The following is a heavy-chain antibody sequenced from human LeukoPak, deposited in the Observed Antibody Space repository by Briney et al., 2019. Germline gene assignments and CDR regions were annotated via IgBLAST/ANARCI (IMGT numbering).Heavy chain of an antibody. J-gene: IGHJ3*02. Sequence: ASVKVSCKASGYTFTGYYMHWVRQAPGQGLEWMGWINPNSGGTNYAQKFQGWVTMTRDTSISTAYMELSRLRSDDTAVYYCARDPPVYDSSKPGAFDIWGQGTMVTVSS. CDR3: ARDPPVYDSSKPGAFDI. D-gene: IGHD3-22*01. CDR2: INPNSGGT. CDR1: GYTFTGYY. V-gene: IGHV1-2*04.